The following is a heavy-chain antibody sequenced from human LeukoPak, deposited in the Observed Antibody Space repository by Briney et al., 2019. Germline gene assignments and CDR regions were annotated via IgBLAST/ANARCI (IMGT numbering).Heavy chain of an antibody. CDR3: AKDRSCTNDIYHGDFDY. Sequence: GSLRISCAASGFTFSSYAVSWVRQAPGKGLEWVSSISGSGGSTYSADSVEGRFTISRDNSKNTLYRQMNSLRAEDTALYYCAKDRSCTNDIYHGDFDYWGQGTLVTVSS. D-gene: IGHD2-8*01. J-gene: IGHJ4*02. V-gene: IGHV3-23*01. CDR2: ISGSGGST. CDR1: GFTFSSYA.